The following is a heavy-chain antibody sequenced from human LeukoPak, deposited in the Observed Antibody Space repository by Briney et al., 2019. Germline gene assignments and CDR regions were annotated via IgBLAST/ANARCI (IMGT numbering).Heavy chain of an antibody. J-gene: IGHJ5*02. Sequence: ASVKVSCKASGYTFTSYYMHWVRQAPGQGLEWMGIINPSGGSTSYAQKFQGRVTMTRDMSTSTVYMELSSLRSEDTAVYYCARDSRDVLLWFGEPTSGFDPWGQGTLVTVSS. D-gene: IGHD3-10*01. CDR2: INPSGGST. CDR3: ARDSRDVLLWFGEPTSGFDP. CDR1: GYTFTSYY. V-gene: IGHV1-46*01.